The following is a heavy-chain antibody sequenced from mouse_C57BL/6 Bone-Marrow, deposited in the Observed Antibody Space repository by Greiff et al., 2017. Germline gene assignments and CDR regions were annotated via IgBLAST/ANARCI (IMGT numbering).Heavy chain of an antibody. CDR2: IYPRDGST. Sequence: QVQLQQSGPELVKPGASVKLSCKASGYTFTSYDINWVKQRPGQGLAWIGWIYPRDGSTKYNEKFKGTATLTGDTSSSTAYMELHSLTSGDSAVYFCARLRFDDDWGQGTTLTVSS. V-gene: IGHV1-85*01. J-gene: IGHJ2*01. CDR3: ARLRFDDD. CDR1: GYTFTSYD.